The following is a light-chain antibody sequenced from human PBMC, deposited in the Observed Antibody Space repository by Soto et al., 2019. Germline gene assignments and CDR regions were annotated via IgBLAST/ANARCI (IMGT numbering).Light chain of an antibody. J-gene: IGKJ1*01. CDR1: QSISSF. CDR2: DAS. CDR3: QQRSNWPT. Sequence: EVVLTQSPATLSLTPGERATLSCRASQSISSFSAWYQQKPGQAPRLLIYDASNRATGIPARFSGSGSGTDFTLTISSLEPEDFAVYYCQQRSNWPTFGQGTKVDNK. V-gene: IGKV3-11*01.